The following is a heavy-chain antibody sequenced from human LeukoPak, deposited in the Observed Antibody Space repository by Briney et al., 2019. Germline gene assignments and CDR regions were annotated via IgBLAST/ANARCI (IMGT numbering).Heavy chain of an antibody. CDR2: ISWNSGSI. J-gene: IGHJ4*02. Sequence: GGSLRLSCAVSGFSLRSHAMSWVRLAPGKGRGWVSGISWNSGSIGYADSVKGRFTISRDNAKNSLYLQMNSLRAEDTALYYCAKGGESGWLDYWGQGTLVTVSS. V-gene: IGHV3-9*01. D-gene: IGHD6-19*01. CDR1: GFSLRSHA. CDR3: AKGGESGWLDY.